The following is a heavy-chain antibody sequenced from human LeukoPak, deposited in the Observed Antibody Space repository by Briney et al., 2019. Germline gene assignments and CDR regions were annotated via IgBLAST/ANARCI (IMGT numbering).Heavy chain of an antibody. CDR3: ARELTVVPAAPFDY. D-gene: IGHD2-2*01. CDR2: INPNSGGT. J-gene: IGHJ4*02. V-gene: IGHV1-2*02. CDR1: GYTFTGYY. Sequence: ASVKVSFKASGYTFTGYYMRWVRQAPGQGLEWMGWINPNSGGTNYAQKFQGRVTMTRDTSISTAYMELSRLRSDDTAVYYCARELTVVPAAPFDYWGQGTLVTVSS.